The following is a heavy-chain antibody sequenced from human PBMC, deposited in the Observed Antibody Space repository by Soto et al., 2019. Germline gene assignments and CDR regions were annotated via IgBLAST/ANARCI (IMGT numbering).Heavy chain of an antibody. CDR3: ARSQGSSTSLDIYYYFYYGMDV. CDR2: IIPISGTA. Sequence: QVQLVQSGAEVKKPGSSVKVSCKASGGTFSSYAISWVRQAPGQGLEWMGGIIPISGTANYAQKFQGRVTITADESTSTAYMELSSVRSEDTAVYYCARSQGSSTSLDIYYYFYYGMDVWGKGTTVTVSS. J-gene: IGHJ6*04. V-gene: IGHV1-69*01. D-gene: IGHD2-2*01. CDR1: GGTFSSYA.